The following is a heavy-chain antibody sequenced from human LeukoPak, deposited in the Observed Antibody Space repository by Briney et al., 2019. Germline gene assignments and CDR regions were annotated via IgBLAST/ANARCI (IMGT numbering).Heavy chain of an antibody. Sequence: SETLSLTCTVSGGSISSGSYYWSWIRQPAGKGLEWIGRIYTSGSTNYNPSLKSRVTISVDTSKNQFSLKLSSVTAADTAVYYCARGDNWNYGGHAFDIWGQGTMVTVSS. CDR3: ARGDNWNYGGHAFDI. D-gene: IGHD1-7*01. V-gene: IGHV4-61*02. CDR1: GGSISSGSYY. J-gene: IGHJ3*02. CDR2: IYTSGST.